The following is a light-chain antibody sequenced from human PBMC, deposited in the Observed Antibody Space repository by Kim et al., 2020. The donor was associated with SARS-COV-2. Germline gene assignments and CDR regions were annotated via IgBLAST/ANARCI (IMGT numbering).Light chain of an antibody. CDR1: SLRSYY. CDR3: NSRDSSGNHWV. V-gene: IGLV3-19*01. J-gene: IGLJ3*02. CDR2: GKN. Sequence: SELTQDPAVSVALGQTVMITCQGDSLRSYYASWYQQKPGQAPVLVIYGKNNRPSGIPDRFSGSSSGNTASLTITGAQAEDEADYYCNSRDSSGNHWVFG.